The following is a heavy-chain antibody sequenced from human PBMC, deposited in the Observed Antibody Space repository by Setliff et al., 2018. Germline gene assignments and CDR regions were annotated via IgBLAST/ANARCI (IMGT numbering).Heavy chain of an antibody. D-gene: IGHD3-3*01. J-gene: IGHJ5*02. CDR2: INRSGSII. CDR1: GFTFSNSE. V-gene: IGHV3-48*03. CDR3: AKGGITIFGVITTNWFDP. Sequence: GGSLRLSCAASGFTFSNSEMNWVRQAPGKGLEWIAFINRSGSIIYYADSVKGRFTVSRDNAKNSLYLQMSSLRAEDTAIYYCAKGGITIFGVITTNWFDPWGQGTLVTVSS.